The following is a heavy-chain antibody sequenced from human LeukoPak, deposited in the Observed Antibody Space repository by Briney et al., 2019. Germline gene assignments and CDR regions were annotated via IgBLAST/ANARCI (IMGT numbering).Heavy chain of an antibody. J-gene: IGHJ6*02. D-gene: IGHD4-4*01. V-gene: IGHV3-21*01. CDR1: GSTFSSYS. Sequence: GGSLRLSCAASGSTFSSYSMNWVRQAPGKGLEWVSSISSSSSYIYYADSVKGRFTISRDNAKNSLYLQMNSLRAEDTAVYYCARANSIRYYYYYGMDVWGQGTTVTVSS. CDR2: ISSSSSYI. CDR3: ARANSIRYYYYYGMDV.